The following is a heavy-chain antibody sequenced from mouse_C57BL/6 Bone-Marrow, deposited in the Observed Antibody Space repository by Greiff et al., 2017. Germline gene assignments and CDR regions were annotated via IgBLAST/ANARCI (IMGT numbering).Heavy chain of an antibody. J-gene: IGHJ1*03. CDR2: IDPENGDT. CDR1: GFNIKDDY. V-gene: IGHV14-4*01. CDR3: TTYSNYWYFDV. D-gene: IGHD2-5*01. Sequence: EVQLQESGAELVRPGASVKLSCTASGFNIKDDYMPWVKQRPEQGLEWIGWIDPENGDTEYASKFQGKATITADTSSNTAYLQLSSLTSEDTAVSYCTTYSNYWYFDVWGTGTTVTVSS.